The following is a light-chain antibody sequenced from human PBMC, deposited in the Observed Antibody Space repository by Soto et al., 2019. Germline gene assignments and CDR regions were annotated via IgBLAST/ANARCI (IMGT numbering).Light chain of an antibody. CDR3: QQYDVSPET. Sequence: EIVLTQSPGTLSLSPGERATLSCKAGESLGSDSVAWYQRKPGQAPRLLIHSASKRATGIPDRFSGSGSGSDFTLTISRVEPEDSALYYCQQYDVSPETFGPGTKMDIK. V-gene: IGKV3-20*01. J-gene: IGKJ3*01. CDR1: ESLGSDS. CDR2: SAS.